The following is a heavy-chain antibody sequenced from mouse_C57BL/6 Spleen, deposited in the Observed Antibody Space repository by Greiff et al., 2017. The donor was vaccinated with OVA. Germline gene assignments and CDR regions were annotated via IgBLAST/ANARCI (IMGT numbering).Heavy chain of an antibody. Sequence: VQLQQPGAELVKPGASVKLSCKASGYTFTSYWMQWVKQRPGQGLEWIGEIDPSDSYTNYNQKFKGKATLTVDTSSSTAYMQLSSLTSEDSAVYYCARGRGLLLQDYFDYWGQGTTLTVSS. CDR3: ARGRGLLLQDYFDY. CDR1: GYTFTSYW. V-gene: IGHV1-50*01. D-gene: IGHD1-1*01. CDR2: IDPSDSYT. J-gene: IGHJ2*01.